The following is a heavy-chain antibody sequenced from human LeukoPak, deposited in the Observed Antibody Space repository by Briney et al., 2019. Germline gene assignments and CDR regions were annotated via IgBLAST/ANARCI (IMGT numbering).Heavy chain of an antibody. CDR2: ISSSSSYI. CDR1: GFTFSGYT. J-gene: IGHJ4*02. V-gene: IGHV3-21*01. D-gene: IGHD2-2*01. CDR3: ARDPICSSTSCYIDY. Sequence: GGSLRLSCAASGFTFSGYTMNWVRQAPGKGLEWVSFISSSSSYIYYADSVKGRFTISRDNAKNSLYLQMNSLRAEDTAVYYYARDPICSSTSCYIDYWGQGTLVTVSS.